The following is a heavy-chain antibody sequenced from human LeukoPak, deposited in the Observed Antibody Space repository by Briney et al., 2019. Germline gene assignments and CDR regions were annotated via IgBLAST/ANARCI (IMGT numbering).Heavy chain of an antibody. Sequence: GASVKVSRKASGYTFIAYYLYWVRQAPGQGLELMGWISPNSGGTKYTQNFQGRVTMTRDTSISTVYMELSRLSYDDTAVYYCARGHIFDFAFWGQGTLVTVSS. CDR2: ISPNSGGT. D-gene: IGHD3/OR15-3a*01. V-gene: IGHV1-2*02. CDR1: GYTFIAYY. CDR3: ARGHIFDFAF. J-gene: IGHJ4*02.